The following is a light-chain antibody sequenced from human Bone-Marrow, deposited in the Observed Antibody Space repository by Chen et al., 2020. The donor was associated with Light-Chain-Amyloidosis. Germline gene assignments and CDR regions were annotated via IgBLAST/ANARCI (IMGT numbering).Light chain of an antibody. CDR3: SSYAGSKFQI. V-gene: IGLV2-8*01. CDR2: DVS. J-gene: IGLJ2*01. Sequence: QSALTQPASVSGSPGQSLTISCTGTSSDVGGYNYVSWYQPHPGKAPKLLIYDVSERPTGVSDRFSGSKSGNTASLTVSGLQAEDGADYYCSSYAGSKFQIFGGGTKLTVL. CDR1: SSDVGGYNY.